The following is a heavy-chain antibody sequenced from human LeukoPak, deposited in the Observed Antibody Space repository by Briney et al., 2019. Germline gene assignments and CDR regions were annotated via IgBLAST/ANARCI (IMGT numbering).Heavy chain of an antibody. CDR1: GFTFSSYA. Sequence: GGSLRLSCAASGFTFSSYAMSWVRRAPGKGLEWVSAISGSGGSTYYADSVKGRFTISRDNSKNTLYLQMNSLRAEDTAVYYCAKGDIVVVVAASLFDYWGQGTLVTVSS. CDR3: AKGDIVVVVAASLFDY. CDR2: ISGSGGST. J-gene: IGHJ4*02. V-gene: IGHV3-23*01. D-gene: IGHD2-15*01.